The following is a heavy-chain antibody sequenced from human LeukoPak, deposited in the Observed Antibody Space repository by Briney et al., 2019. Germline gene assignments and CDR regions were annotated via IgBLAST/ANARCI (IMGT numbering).Heavy chain of an antibody. D-gene: IGHD3-22*01. V-gene: IGHV7-4-1*02. J-gene: IGHJ4*02. Sequence: GASVKVSCKASGYTFTTYAMNWVRQAPGQGLEWMGWINTNTGNPTYAQGFTGRFVFSLDTSVNTAYLQISSLKAEDTAVYYCARESPYYYDTSEYSGKADCWGQGTLVTVSS. CDR2: INTNTGNP. CDR3: ARESPYYYDTSEYSGKADC. CDR1: GYTFTTYA.